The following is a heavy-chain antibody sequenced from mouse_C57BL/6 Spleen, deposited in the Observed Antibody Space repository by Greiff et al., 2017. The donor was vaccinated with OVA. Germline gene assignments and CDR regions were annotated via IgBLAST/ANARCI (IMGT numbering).Heavy chain of an antibody. Sequence: QLQQPGAELVRPGSSVKLSCKASGYTFTSYWMHWVKQRPIQGLEWIGNIDPSDSETHYNQKFKDKATLTVDKSSSTAYMQLSSLTSEDSAVYYCARNYGSSYGFAYWGQGTLVTVSA. D-gene: IGHD1-1*01. J-gene: IGHJ3*01. CDR3: ARNYGSSYGFAY. V-gene: IGHV1-52*01. CDR2: IDPSDSET. CDR1: GYTFTSYW.